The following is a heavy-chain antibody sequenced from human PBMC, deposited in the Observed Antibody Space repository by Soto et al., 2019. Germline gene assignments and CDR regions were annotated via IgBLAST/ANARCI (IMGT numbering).Heavy chain of an antibody. D-gene: IGHD2-21*02. V-gene: IGHV3-74*01. CDR3: ARGDRGAFAL. CDR2: IHSDGSST. Sequence: EVQLVESEGGLVQPGGSLRLSCAASGFTFSYYWMHWVRQAPGQGLVWVSRIHSDGSSTTYADSVKGRFTISRDNAKNTLYLQMHSLSAEDTAVYYCARGDRGAFALWGPGTMVTVSS. CDR1: GFTFSYYW. J-gene: IGHJ3*01.